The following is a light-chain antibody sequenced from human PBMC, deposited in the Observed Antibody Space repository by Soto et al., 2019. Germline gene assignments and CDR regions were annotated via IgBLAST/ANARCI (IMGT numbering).Light chain of an antibody. CDR3: QQYDSSPRT. J-gene: IGKJ1*01. CDR1: QPISNS. Sequence: IQMTQSPSTLSASLGDRVTVSFRASQPISNSLAWYQQKPGKAPKLLIYDACSLESGVPSRFSGSGSGTDFTLTISRLEPEDFAVYWCQQYDSSPRTFGQGTKVDIK. CDR2: DAC. V-gene: IGKV1-5*01.